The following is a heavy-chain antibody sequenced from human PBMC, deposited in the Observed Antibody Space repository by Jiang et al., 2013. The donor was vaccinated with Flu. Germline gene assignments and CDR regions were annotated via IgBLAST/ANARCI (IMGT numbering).Heavy chain of an antibody. CDR2: IYYSGST. Sequence: GSGLVKPSETLSLTCTVSGGSISSYYWSWIRQPPGKGLEWIGYIYYSGSTNYNPSLKSRVTISVDTSKNQFSLKLSSVTAADTAVYYCARDHIAAAGTDPRYYYYYYGMDVWGQGTTVTVSS. CDR1: GGSISSYY. J-gene: IGHJ6*02. D-gene: IGHD6-13*01. V-gene: IGHV4-59*01. CDR3: ARDHIAAAGTDPRYYYYYYGMDV.